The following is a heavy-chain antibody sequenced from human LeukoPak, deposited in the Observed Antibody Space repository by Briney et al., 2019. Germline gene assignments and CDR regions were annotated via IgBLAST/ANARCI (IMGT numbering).Heavy chain of an antibody. CDR2: VYTSGST. CDR3: ARSFSARTFFDY. CDR1: GGSISSYY. J-gene: IGHJ4*02. Sequence: SETLSLTCTVSGGSISSYYWSWIRRPAGKGLEWIGRVYTSGSTNYNPSLKSRVTMSVDTSKNQFSLKLSSVTAADTAVYYCARSFSARTFFDYWGQGTLVTVSS. V-gene: IGHV4-4*07. D-gene: IGHD1-14*01.